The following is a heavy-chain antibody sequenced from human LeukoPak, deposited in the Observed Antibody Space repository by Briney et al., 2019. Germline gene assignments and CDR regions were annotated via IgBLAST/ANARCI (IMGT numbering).Heavy chain of an antibody. CDR2: LRGDGET. D-gene: IGHD3-16*01. Sequence: GGSLRLSCVASGFIFRDYAMSWVRQAPAGGLEWISSLRGDGETFYTDSVKGRFTLSRDHSRNTVYLQLNNLRVEDTAVYYCAKASWVSSADAVLWGQGTLVTVS. V-gene: IGHV3-23*01. J-gene: IGHJ4*02. CDR1: GFIFRDYA. CDR3: AKASWVSSADAVL.